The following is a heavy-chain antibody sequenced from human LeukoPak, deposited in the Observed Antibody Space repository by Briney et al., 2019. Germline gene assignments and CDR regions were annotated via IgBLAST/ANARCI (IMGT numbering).Heavy chain of an antibody. Sequence: GGSLRLSCAASGLTFSSYSMNWVRQAPGKGLEWVSSISSSSSYIYYADSVKGRFTISRDNAKNSLYLQMNSLRAEDTAVYYCARNYGSGSYLDYYYGMDVWGKGTTVTVSS. CDR1: GLTFSSYS. D-gene: IGHD3-10*01. CDR2: ISSSSSYI. J-gene: IGHJ6*04. CDR3: ARNYGSGSYLDYYYGMDV. V-gene: IGHV3-21*01.